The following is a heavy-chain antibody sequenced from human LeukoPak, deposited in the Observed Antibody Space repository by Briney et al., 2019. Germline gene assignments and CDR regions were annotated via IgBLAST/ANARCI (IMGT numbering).Heavy chain of an antibody. Sequence: ASVKVSCKASGYTFTGYYMHWVRQAPGQGLEWMGWINPNSGGTNYAQKLQGRVTMTRDTSISTAYMELSRLRSDDTAVYYCASRYYDFWSGYSSPPEDAFDIWGQGTMVTVSS. D-gene: IGHD3-3*01. CDR1: GYTFTGYY. CDR2: INPNSGGT. CDR3: ASRYYDFWSGYSSPPEDAFDI. J-gene: IGHJ3*02. V-gene: IGHV1-2*02.